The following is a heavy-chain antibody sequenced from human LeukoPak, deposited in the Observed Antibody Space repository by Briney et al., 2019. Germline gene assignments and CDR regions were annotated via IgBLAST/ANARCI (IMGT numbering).Heavy chain of an antibody. CDR2: SSSSSSYI. J-gene: IGHJ5*02. CDR3: ARSVRNWFDP. Sequence: PGGSLRPSCAASGLTFSTYCMNCARQAPGKGLEWVSSSSSSSSYIYYADSVKGRFPISRDNAKNSLYLQMNSLRAEDTAVYYCARSVRNWFDPWGQGTLVTVSS. CDR1: GLTFSTYC. V-gene: IGHV3-21*01.